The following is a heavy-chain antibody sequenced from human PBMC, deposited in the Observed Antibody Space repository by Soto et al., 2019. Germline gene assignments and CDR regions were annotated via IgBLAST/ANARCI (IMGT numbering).Heavy chain of an antibody. D-gene: IGHD3-10*01. CDR3: ARDGGLWSYYYYYMDV. CDR2: INHSGST. V-gene: IGHV4-34*01. J-gene: IGHJ6*03. Sequence: QVQLQQWGAGLLKPSETLSLTCAVYGGSFSGYYWSWIRQPPGKGLEWIGEINHSGSTNYNPSLKRRVTISVDTSKNQFSLKLSSVTAADTAVYYCARDGGLWSYYYYYMDVWGKGTTVTVSS. CDR1: GGSFSGYY.